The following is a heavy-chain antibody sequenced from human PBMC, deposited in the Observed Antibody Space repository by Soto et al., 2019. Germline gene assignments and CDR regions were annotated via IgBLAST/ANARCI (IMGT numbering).Heavy chain of an antibody. Sequence: SVKVSCKASGGTFSSYAISWVRQAPGQGLEWMGGIIPIFGTANYAQKFQGRVTITADESTSTAYMELSSLRSEDTAVYYCARVRYDIVLVPASDAFDIWGQGTMVTVSS. J-gene: IGHJ3*02. CDR1: GGTFSSYA. CDR2: IIPIFGTA. CDR3: ARVRYDIVLVPASDAFDI. D-gene: IGHD2-2*01. V-gene: IGHV1-69*13.